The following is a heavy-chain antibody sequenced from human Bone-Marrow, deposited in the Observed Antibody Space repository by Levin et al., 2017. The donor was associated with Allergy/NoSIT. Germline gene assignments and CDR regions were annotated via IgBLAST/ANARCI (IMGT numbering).Heavy chain of an antibody. CDR3: ASWAMYHYDRSAFDYFYYAMDV. V-gene: IGHV3-21*01. D-gene: IGHD3-22*01. J-gene: IGHJ6*02. Sequence: GGSLRLSCAASGILFSSYDMNWVRQAPGKGLEWVSSISAGGNYIYYADSVKGRFTISRDNAKNSLFLQINSLRAEDTAVYYCASWAMYHYDRSAFDYFYYAMDVWGQGTTVTVSS. CDR2: ISAGGNYI. CDR1: GILFSSYD.